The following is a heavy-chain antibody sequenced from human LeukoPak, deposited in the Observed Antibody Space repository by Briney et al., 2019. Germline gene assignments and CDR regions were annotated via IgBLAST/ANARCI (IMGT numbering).Heavy chain of an antibody. V-gene: IGHV4-59*01. J-gene: IGHJ4*02. CDR2: IYYSGST. CDR3: ARGKVRGVRFDY. Sequence: SEPLSLPCTVSGGSISSYYWTWLRQPPGKGLEWLGYIYYSGSTNYNPSLKSRVTISVDTSKNQFSLKLSSVTAADTAVYYCARGKVRGVRFDYWGQGTLVTVSS. D-gene: IGHD3-10*01. CDR1: GGSISSYY.